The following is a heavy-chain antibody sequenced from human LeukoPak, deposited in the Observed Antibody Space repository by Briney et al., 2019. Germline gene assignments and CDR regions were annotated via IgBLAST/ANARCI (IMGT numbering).Heavy chain of an antibody. Sequence: PGGSQRLSCAASGFTFSNYWMSWVRQAPGKGPEWVANIKEDGSEKYYVDSVKGRFTISRDNAKNSLYLQMNSLSPEDTAVYYCAREGSRRDLLIDYWGQGTLVTVSS. J-gene: IGHJ4*02. CDR3: AREGSRRDLLIDY. CDR2: IKEDGSEK. CDR1: GFTFSNYW. V-gene: IGHV3-7*05.